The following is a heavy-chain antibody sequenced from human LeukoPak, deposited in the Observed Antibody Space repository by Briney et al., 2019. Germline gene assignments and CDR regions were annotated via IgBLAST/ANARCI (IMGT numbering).Heavy chain of an antibody. J-gene: IGHJ4*02. CDR1: GFTFSSYG. V-gene: IGHV3-30*18. D-gene: IGHD4-11*01. CDR2: ISYDGSNK. CDR3: TKILPDTVTADY. Sequence: GRALRLSCAASGFTFSSYGMYWVRQAPGKGLEWVAVISYDGSNKYYADSVKGRFTISRDNSKNTLYLQMNSLRAEDTAVYYCTKILPDTVTADYWGQGTLVTVSS.